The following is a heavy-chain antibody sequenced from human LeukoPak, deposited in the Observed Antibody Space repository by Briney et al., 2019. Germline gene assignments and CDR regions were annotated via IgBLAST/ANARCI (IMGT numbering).Heavy chain of an antibody. CDR3: AKDDADIVVVPAAAIKYYWYFDL. CDR1: GFTFSSYA. CDR2: ISYDGSNK. Sequence: GGSLRLSCAASGFTFSSYAMHWVRQAPGKGLEWVAVISYDGSNKYYADSVKGRFTISRDNSKNTLYLQMNSLRAEDTAVYYCAKDDADIVVVPAAAIKYYWYFDLWGRGTLVTVSS. D-gene: IGHD2-2*01. J-gene: IGHJ2*01. V-gene: IGHV3-30-3*01.